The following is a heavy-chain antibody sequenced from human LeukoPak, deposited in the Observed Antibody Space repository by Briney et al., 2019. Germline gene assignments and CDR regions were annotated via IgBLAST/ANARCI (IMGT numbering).Heavy chain of an antibody. CDR1: GFSFDDYA. CDR2: INWNSGDI. CDR3: AKDSSGYYNRFDS. J-gene: IGHJ4*02. Sequence: GGPLRLSCAASGFSFDDYAMHWVRQAPGKGLEWVSGINWNSGDINYADSVKGRFTISRVNARNSLYLQMNSLRAEDTALYYCAKDSSGYYNRFDSWGQGTLVTVSS. D-gene: IGHD3-22*01. V-gene: IGHV3-9*01.